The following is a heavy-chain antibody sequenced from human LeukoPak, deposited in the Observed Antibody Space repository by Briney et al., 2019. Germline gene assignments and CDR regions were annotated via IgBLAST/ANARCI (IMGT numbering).Heavy chain of an antibody. Sequence: SVKVSCKASGYTFTSYGISWVRQAPGQGLEWMGGIIPIFGTANYAQKFQGRVTITADESTSTAYMELSSLRSEDTAVYYCARGITMVRGVIISPVGYFDYWGRGTLVTVSS. V-gene: IGHV1-69*13. CDR2: IIPIFGTA. CDR1: GYTFTSYG. D-gene: IGHD3-10*01. J-gene: IGHJ4*02. CDR3: ARGITMVRGVIISPVGYFDY.